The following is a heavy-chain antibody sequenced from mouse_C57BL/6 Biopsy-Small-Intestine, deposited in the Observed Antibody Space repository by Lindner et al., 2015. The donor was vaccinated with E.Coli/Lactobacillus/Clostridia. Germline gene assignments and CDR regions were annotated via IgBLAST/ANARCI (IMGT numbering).Heavy chain of an antibody. CDR1: GHTFTNDY. V-gene: IGHV1-59*01. CDR3: ARDLERGYGSSAF. CDR2: INLRNGYT. Sequence: SVKVSCKASGHTFTNDYMHWVRQAPGQGLEWTGVINLRNGYTIYSQNLQGRVTMTRDTSTSTVYMELSSLISEDTAVYYCARDLERGYGSSAFWGQGTLVTVSS. D-gene: IGHD1-1*01. J-gene: IGHJ4*01.